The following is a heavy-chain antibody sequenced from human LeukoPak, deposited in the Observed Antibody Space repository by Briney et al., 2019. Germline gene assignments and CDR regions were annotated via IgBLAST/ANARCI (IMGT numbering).Heavy chain of an antibody. CDR2: ISYDGSNK. CDR3: AKFPYRSDAFDI. CDR1: GVTFSSYG. J-gene: IGHJ3*02. V-gene: IGHV3-30*18. D-gene: IGHD2-2*01. Sequence: SCKASGVTFSSYGMHWVRQAPGKGLEWVAVISYDGSNKYYADSVKGRFTISRDNSKNTLYLQMNSLRAEDTAVYYCAKFPYRSDAFDIWGQGTMVTVSS.